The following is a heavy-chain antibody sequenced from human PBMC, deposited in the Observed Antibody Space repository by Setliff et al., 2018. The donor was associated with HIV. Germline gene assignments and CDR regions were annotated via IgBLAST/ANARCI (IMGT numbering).Heavy chain of an antibody. Sequence: SETLSLTCAVYGGSFSVYYWSWIRQPPGKGLEWIGEINHSGSTKYNPSLKSRVTISVDTSKNQFSLKLSSVTAADTAVYYCARDPHYFDRSGYYSYFYFDYWGQGTLVTVSS. J-gene: IGHJ4*02. CDR3: ARDPHYFDRSGYYSYFYFDY. CDR1: GGSFSVYY. D-gene: IGHD3-22*01. V-gene: IGHV4-34*01. CDR2: INHSGST.